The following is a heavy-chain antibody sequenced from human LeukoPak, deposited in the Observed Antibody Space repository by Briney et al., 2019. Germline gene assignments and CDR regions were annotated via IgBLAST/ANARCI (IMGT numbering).Heavy chain of an antibody. CDR1: GGSISSSSYY. J-gene: IGHJ4*02. V-gene: IGHV4-39*07. CDR3: ARGEYCSSTSCFQVPLDY. D-gene: IGHD2-2*01. Sequence: PSETLSLTCTVSGGSISSSSYYWGWIRQPPGKGLEWIGSIYYSGSTYYNPSLKSRVTISVDTSKNQFSLKLSSVTAADTAVYYCARGEYCSSTSCFQVPLDYWGQGTLVTVSS. CDR2: IYYSGST.